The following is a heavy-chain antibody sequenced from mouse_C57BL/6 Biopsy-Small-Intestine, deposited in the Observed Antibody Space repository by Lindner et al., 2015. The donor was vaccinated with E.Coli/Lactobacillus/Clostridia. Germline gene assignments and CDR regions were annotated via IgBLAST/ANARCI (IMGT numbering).Heavy chain of an antibody. Sequence: VQLQESGPELVKPGASVKMSCKASGYTFTDYNMHWVKQSHGKSLEWIGYINPNNGGTSYNQKFKGKATLTVNKSSSTAYMELRSLTSEDSAVYYCAREGILRRDWWFVYWGQGTLVTVSA. CDR2: INPNNGGT. V-gene: IGHV1-22*01. D-gene: IGHD2-12*01. CDR1: GYTFTDYN. J-gene: IGHJ3*01. CDR3: AREGILRRDWWFVY.